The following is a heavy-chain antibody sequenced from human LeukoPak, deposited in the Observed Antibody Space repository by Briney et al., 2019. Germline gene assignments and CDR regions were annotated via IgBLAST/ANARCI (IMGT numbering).Heavy chain of an antibody. D-gene: IGHD3-9*01. CDR2: ISYAGSP. CDR1: GVSISSSGSY. V-gene: IGHV4-39*07. Sequence: SETLSLTCTVSGVSISSSGSYWAWIRQPPGKGLDWIGTISYAGSPNYNPSLNSRVTMSSDTSSNQFSLRLSSVTDADTAMYYCARVMAVLRYGADYWARDPWSPSPQ. J-gene: IGHJ4*02. CDR3: ARVMAVLRYGADY.